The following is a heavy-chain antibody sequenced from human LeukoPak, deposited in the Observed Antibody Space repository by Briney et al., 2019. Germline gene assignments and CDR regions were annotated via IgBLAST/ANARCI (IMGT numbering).Heavy chain of an antibody. CDR3: ARRGRIFGVVIIGYFDY. CDR2: IEKEGSEK. Sequence: PGGSLRLSCAASGFTFSSYWMSWVRQAPGKGLEWVANIEKEGSEKNYVDSVKGRFTIYRDNAKNSLYLQMNSLRAEDTAVYYCARRGRIFGVVIIGYFDYWGQGTLVTVSS. J-gene: IGHJ4*02. V-gene: IGHV3-7*05. CDR1: GFTFSSYW. D-gene: IGHD3-3*01.